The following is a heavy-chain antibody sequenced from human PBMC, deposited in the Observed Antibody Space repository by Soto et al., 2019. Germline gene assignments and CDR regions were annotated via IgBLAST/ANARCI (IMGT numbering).Heavy chain of an antibody. CDR2: IYHSGST. CDR3: ARHIAVSGTRGFDF. V-gene: IGHV4-4*02. CDR1: GGSISSNW. J-gene: IGHJ4*02. Sequence: QVHLQESGPGLINPSGTLSLTCAVSGGSISSNWWSWVRQPPGKGLEWIGEIYHSGSTNYNPSLMNRVTMSMDKSQNHLSLKLNSVTAADTAVYYCARHIAVSGTRGFDFWGRGTLVTVSS. D-gene: IGHD6-19*01.